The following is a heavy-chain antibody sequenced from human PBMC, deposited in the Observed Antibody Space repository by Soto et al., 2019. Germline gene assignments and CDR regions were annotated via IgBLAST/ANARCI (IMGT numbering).Heavy chain of an antibody. D-gene: IGHD3-22*01. CDR3: AHRPYYYYDSSGYYFH. CDR1: GFSLSTSGVG. J-gene: IGHJ4*02. CDR2: IYWNDDK. Sequence: GSGPTLVNPTQTLTLTCTFSGFSLSTSGVGVGWIRQPPGKALEWLALIYWNDDKRYSPSLKSRLTITKDTSKNQVALTVTNMDPVDTATYYCAHRPYYYYDSSGYYFHWGQGTLVTVSS. V-gene: IGHV2-5*01.